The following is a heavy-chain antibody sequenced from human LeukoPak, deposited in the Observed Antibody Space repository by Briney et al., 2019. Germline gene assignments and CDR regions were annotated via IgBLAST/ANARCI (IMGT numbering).Heavy chain of an antibody. J-gene: IGHJ3*02. Sequence: SETLPLTCTVSGGSISSYYWSWIWQPAGKGLEWIGRIYTSENTNYNPSLKSRVTMSVDTSKNQFSLKLNSVTAADTAVYYCARVDGRTLDAFDIWGQGTMVTVSS. V-gene: IGHV4-4*07. CDR3: ARVDGRTLDAFDI. CDR2: IYTSENT. CDR1: GGSISSYY.